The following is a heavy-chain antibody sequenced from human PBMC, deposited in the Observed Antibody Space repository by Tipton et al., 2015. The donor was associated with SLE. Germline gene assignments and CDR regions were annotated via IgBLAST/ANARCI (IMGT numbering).Heavy chain of an antibody. V-gene: IGHV1-2*06. Sequence: QVQLVQSGAEVKKPGASVKVSCKASGYTFTDYYIHWVRQAPGQGLEWMGRIGPGSGDTSYAQNFKGRVTMTRDTSVSTAYMELTRLRSDDTAVYYCAREMRPTAEDAFDIWGHGTLVTVSS. CDR3: AREMRPTAEDAFDI. J-gene: IGHJ3*02. D-gene: IGHD4-17*01. CDR1: GYTFTDYY. CDR2: IGPGSGDT.